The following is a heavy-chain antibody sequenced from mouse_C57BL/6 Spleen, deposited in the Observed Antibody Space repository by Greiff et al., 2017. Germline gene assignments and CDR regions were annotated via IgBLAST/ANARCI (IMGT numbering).Heavy chain of an antibody. D-gene: IGHD2-3*01. CDR3: ARGGRLLLYYAMDY. V-gene: IGHV1-26*01. Sequence: EVQLQQSGPELVKPGASVKISCKASGYTFTDYYMNWVKQSHGKSLEWIGDINPNNGGTSYNQKFKGKATLTVDKSSSTAYMALRSLTSEDSAVYDCARGGRLLLYYAMDYWGQGTSVTVSS. CDR2: INPNNGGT. J-gene: IGHJ4*01. CDR1: GYTFTDYY.